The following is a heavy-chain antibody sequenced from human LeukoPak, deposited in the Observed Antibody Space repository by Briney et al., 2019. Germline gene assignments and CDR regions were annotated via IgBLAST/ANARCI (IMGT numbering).Heavy chain of an antibody. CDR3: AREVLLWFGEKLGGWFDP. CDR2: IYHNGST. V-gene: IGHV4-30-2*01. Sequence: SETLSLTCAVSGGSISSGGYSWSWIRQPPGKGLEWIGYIYHNGSTYYNPSLKSRVTISVDRSKNQFSLKLSSVTAADTAVYYCAREVLLWFGEKLGGWFDPWGQGTLVTVSS. D-gene: IGHD3-10*01. CDR1: GGSISSGGYS. J-gene: IGHJ5*02.